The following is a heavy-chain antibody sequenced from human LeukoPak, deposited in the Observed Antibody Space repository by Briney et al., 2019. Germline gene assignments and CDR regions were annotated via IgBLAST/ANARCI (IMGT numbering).Heavy chain of an antibody. D-gene: IGHD5-24*01. V-gene: IGHV3-53*01. Sequence: GGSLRLSCAASGFTVSSNYVNWVRQAPGKGLEWVSVIYTDDNTYYADSVKGRFTISRDNSKNTVYLQMNSLRADDTAVYYCARCRDGYNFDYWGRGTLVTVSS. CDR2: IYTDDNT. CDR1: GFTVSSNY. J-gene: IGHJ4*02. CDR3: ARCRDGYNFDY.